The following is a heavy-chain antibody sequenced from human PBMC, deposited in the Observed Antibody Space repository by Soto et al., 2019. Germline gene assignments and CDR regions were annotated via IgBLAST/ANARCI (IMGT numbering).Heavy chain of an antibody. V-gene: IGHV1-2*02. J-gene: IGHJ4*02. CDR1: GYTFTGYY. D-gene: IGHD4-4*01. CDR3: ARAKSYSNLFAY. CDR2: INPNSGGT. Sequence: ASVKVSCKASGYTFTGYYIHWVRQAPGQGLEWMGWINPNSGGTNYAQKFQGRVTMTRDTSISTAYMELSRLRSDDTAVYYCARAKSYSNLFAYWGQGTLVTVSS.